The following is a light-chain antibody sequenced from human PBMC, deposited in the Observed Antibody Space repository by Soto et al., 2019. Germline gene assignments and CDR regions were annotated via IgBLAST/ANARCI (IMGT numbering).Light chain of an antibody. CDR2: GAS. CDR3: QHYNSWPWT. V-gene: IGKV3-15*01. Sequence: EIVMTQSPATLSLSPGDRATLSCRASQSVSSNLAWYQQKPGQAPRLLIYGASTRATGIPARFSGSGSGTEFTLTISSLQSEDFAVYSCQHYNSWPWTFGQGTKVDI. CDR1: QSVSSN. J-gene: IGKJ1*01.